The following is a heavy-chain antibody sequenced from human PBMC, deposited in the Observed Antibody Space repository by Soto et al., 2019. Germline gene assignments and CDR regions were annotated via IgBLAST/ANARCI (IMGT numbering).Heavy chain of an antibody. CDR2: IIPIFGTA. V-gene: IGHV1-69*01. CDR3: SRDGGRHSGGIAY. D-gene: IGHD1-26*01. CDR1: GGTFSSYS. J-gene: IGHJ4*02. Sequence: QVQLVQSGAEVKKPGSSVKVSCKASGGTFSSYSINWVRQAPGQGLEWIGEIIPIFGTANYAQKFQGRVTSTADEATSTAYMELSSLRSEATAVYYGSRDGGRHSGGIAYWGQGTLVTVSS.